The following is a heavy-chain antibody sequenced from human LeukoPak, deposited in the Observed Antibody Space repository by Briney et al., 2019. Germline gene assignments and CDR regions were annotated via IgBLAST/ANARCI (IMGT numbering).Heavy chain of an antibody. J-gene: IGHJ6*02. D-gene: IGHD1-26*01. CDR2: ISAYSGNT. CDR1: GYTFTSYG. CDR3: ARDSYSGSYYGMDV. Sequence: ASVKVSCKASGYTFTSYGISWVRQAPGQGLEWMGWISAYSGNTNYAQKLQGRVTMTTDTSTSTAYMELRSLRSDDTAVYYCARDSYSGSYYGMDVWGQGTTVTVSS. V-gene: IGHV1-18*01.